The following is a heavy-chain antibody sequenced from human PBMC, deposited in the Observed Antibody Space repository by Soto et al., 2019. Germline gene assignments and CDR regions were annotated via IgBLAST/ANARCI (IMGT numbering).Heavy chain of an antibody. J-gene: IGHJ4*02. Sequence: EVQLVESGGGLVKPGGSLRLSCAASGFTFSNAWMSWVRQAPGKGLEWVGRIKSKTDGGTTDYAAPVKGRFTISRDDSKNTLYLQMNSLKTEDTAVYYCTTDDLGYRSGWYGSNFDYWGQGTLVTVSS. D-gene: IGHD6-19*01. V-gene: IGHV3-15*01. CDR3: TTDDLGYRSGWYGSNFDY. CDR2: IKSKTDGGTT. CDR1: GFTFSNAW.